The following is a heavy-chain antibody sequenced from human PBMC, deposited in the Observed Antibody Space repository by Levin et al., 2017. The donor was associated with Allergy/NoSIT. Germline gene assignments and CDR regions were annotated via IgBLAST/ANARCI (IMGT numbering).Heavy chain of an antibody. Sequence: LSLTCAASGFTFSTYGMIWVRQAPGKGLEWVSYISARKTTMYYADSVKGRFTISRDDAKNTLYLQMSSLRAEDTAVYFCARDEESFGDAFDIWGQGTTVTVSS. D-gene: IGHD3-16*01. CDR1: GFTFSTYG. V-gene: IGHV3-48*01. CDR2: ISARKTTM. CDR3: ARDEESFGDAFDI. J-gene: IGHJ3*02.